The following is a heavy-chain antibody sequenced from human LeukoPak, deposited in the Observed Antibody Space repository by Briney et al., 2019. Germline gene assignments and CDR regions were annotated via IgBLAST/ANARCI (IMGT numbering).Heavy chain of an antibody. J-gene: IGHJ4*02. CDR3: ARGVDYYDSSGTIDY. Sequence: PGGSPRLSCAASGFTFSSYAMHWVRQAPGKGLEWVAVVWYDGSKTYSADSVKGRITISRDDSKNTLYLQMNSLRAEDTAVYYCARGVDYYDSSGTIDYWGQGTLVTVSS. CDR1: GFTFSSYA. V-gene: IGHV3-33*01. CDR2: VWYDGSKT. D-gene: IGHD3-22*01.